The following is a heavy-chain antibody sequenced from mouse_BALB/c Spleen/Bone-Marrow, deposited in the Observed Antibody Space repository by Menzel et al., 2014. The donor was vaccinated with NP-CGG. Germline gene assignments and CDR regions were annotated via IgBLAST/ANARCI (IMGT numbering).Heavy chain of an antibody. Sequence: FPSHDMSWVRKTPEKRLELVAAINSDGGITNYPDTMERRFTISRDNTKKTLYLQMSSLRSEDTALYYCARHGFYYAMDYWGQGTSVTVSS. J-gene: IGHJ4*01. CDR2: INSDGGIT. V-gene: IGHV5-2*01. CDR1: FPSHD. CDR3: ARHGFYYAMDY.